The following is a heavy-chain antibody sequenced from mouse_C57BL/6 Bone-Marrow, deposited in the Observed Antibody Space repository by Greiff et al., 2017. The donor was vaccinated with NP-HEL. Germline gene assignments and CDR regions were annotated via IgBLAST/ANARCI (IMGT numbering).Heavy chain of an antibody. Sequence: EVQLQESGGGLVQPGGSMKLSCVASGFTFSNYWMNWVRQSPEKGLEWVAQIRLKSDNYATHYAESVKGRFTISRDDSKSSVYLQMNNLRAEDTGIYYCTNDYDGAWFAYWGQGTLVTVSA. D-gene: IGHD2-4*01. CDR1: GFTFSNYW. CDR2: IRLKSDNYAT. CDR3: TNDYDGAWFAY. V-gene: IGHV6-3*01. J-gene: IGHJ3*01.